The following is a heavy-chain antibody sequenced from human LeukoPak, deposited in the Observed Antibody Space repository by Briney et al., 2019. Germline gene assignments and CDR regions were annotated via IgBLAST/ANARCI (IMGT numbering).Heavy chain of an antibody. J-gene: IGHJ4*02. V-gene: IGHV3-33*01. D-gene: IGHD1-26*01. CDR2: IWYDGSNK. Sequence: SGGSLRLSCAASGFTFSSYGMHWVRQAPGKGLEWVAVIWYDGSNKYYADSVKGRFTISRDNSKNTLYLQMNSLRAEDTAVYYCARVSSGSYYILDCWGQGTLVTVSS. CDR1: GFTFSSYG. CDR3: ARVSSGSYYILDC.